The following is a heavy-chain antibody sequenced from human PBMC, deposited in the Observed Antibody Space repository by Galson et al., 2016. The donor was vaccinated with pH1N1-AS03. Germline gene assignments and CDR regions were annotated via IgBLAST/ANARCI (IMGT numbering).Heavy chain of an antibody. CDR3: AKDLFWMSAMDV. D-gene: IGHD1-1*01. Sequence: SLRLSCAASGFGVSGNAMTWVRQAPGKGLEWVSSIGSDLKTHYANSVKGRFSISKDNSKNTVYLQMDSLIAEDTALYYCAKDLFWMSAMDVWGQGTTVTVSS. V-gene: IGHV3-23*01. J-gene: IGHJ6*02. CDR2: IGSDLKT. CDR1: GFGVSGNA.